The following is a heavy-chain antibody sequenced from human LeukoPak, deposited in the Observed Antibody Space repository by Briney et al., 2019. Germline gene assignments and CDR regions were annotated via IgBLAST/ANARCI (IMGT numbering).Heavy chain of an antibody. V-gene: IGHV3-7*03. CDR3: ATGASGSWDF. CDR2: ISPDGSTK. CDR1: GFTFSRSW. D-gene: IGHD6-13*01. J-gene: IGHJ4*02. Sequence: GGSLRLSCAASGFTFSRSWMSWVRQPPGKGLEWVANISPDGSTKYHMDSVKGRFTISRDNAKDSLYLEMSRLRDDDTAMYYCATGASGSWDFGGQGTLVTVSS.